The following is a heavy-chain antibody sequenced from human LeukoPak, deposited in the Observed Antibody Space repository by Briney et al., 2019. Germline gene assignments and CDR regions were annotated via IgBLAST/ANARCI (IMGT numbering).Heavy chain of an antibody. CDR2: IYHSGST. J-gene: IGHJ4*02. Sequence: SETLSLTCAVSGGSISSSNWWSWVRQPPGKGLEWIGEIYHSGSTNYNPSLKSRVTISVDKSKNLFSLKLSSVTAADTAVYYCASAPAGYSSGWSDYWGQGTLVTVSS. CDR3: ASAPAGYSSGWSDY. D-gene: IGHD6-19*01. V-gene: IGHV4-4*02. CDR1: GGSISSSNW.